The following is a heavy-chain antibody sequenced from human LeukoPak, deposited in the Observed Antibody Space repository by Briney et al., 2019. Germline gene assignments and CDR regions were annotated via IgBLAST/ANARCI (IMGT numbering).Heavy chain of an antibody. Sequence: GGSLRLSCAASGFTFSGYSMNWVRQPPGKGLEWVSSISRSSIYIYYADSVKGRFTISRDNAKNSLYLQMNSLRAEDTAVYYXXXXXXXXXXXDPRGYYGMDVWGQGTTVTVSS. CDR3: XXXXXXXXXXDPRGYYGMDV. CDR2: ISRSSIYI. J-gene: IGHJ6*02. D-gene: IGHD3-16*01. V-gene: IGHV3-21*01. CDR1: GFTFSGYS.